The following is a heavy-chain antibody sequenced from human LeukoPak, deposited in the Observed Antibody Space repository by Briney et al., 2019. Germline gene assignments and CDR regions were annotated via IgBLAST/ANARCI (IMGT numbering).Heavy chain of an antibody. Sequence: SETLSLTCTVSVGAITGYYWGWIRQPPGKGLDWIGHLHFGGSTNYNPSLKSRVTISVDTSKNHFSLKLSSVTAADTAVYYCARGYSTSWTYYFHYWAQGALVTVSS. J-gene: IGHJ4*02. CDR1: VGAITGYY. V-gene: IGHV4-59*01. CDR3: ARGYSTSWTYYFHY. D-gene: IGHD6-13*01. CDR2: LHFGGST.